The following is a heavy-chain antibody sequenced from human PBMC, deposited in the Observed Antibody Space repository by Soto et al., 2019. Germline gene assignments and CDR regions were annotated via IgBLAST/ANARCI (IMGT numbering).Heavy chain of an antibody. CDR3: AKDPNGDYVGAFDD. Sequence: EAQLLESGGGLIRPGGSLRLSCAGSGLTFSSYGLTWVRQAQGKGLEWVSSISGDGTGTYYADSVKGRFTISRDNXXNMMYLQMNSLRAEDTAIYHCAKDPNGDYVGAFDDWGQGTLVTVSS. D-gene: IGHD2-21*02. CDR2: ISGDGTGT. CDR1: GLTFSSYG. J-gene: IGHJ4*02. V-gene: IGHV3-23*01.